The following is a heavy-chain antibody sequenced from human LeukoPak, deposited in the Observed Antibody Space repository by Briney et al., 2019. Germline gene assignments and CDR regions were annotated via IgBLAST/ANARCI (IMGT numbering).Heavy chain of an antibody. CDR1: GGSISSSSYY. CDR3: ASRGSGRSEDY. Sequence: SETLSLTCTVSGGSISSSSYYWGWIRQPPGKGLEWIGSIYYSGSTYHNPSLKSRVTISVDTSKNQFSLKLSSVTAADTAVYYCASRGSGRSEDYWGQGTLVTVSS. V-gene: IGHV4-39*01. J-gene: IGHJ4*02. CDR2: IYYSGST. D-gene: IGHD3-10*01.